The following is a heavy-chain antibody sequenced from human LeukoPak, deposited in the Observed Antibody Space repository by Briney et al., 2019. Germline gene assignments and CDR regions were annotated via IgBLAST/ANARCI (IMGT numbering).Heavy chain of an antibody. CDR1: GYSISSGYY. CDR3: ARVEMATADY. J-gene: IGHJ4*02. CDR2: IYHSGST. Sequence: NPSETLSLTCTVSGYSISSGYYWGWIRQPPGKGLEWIGSIYHSGSTYYNPSLKSRVTISVDTSKNQFSLKLSSVTAADTAVYYCARVEMATADYWGQGTLVTVSS. V-gene: IGHV4-38-2*02. D-gene: IGHD5-24*01.